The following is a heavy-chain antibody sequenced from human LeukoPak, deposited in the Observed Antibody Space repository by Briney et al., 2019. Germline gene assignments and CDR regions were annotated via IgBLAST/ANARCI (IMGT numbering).Heavy chain of an antibody. CDR1: GFTFSTYT. D-gene: IGHD1-26*01. J-gene: IGHJ3*02. V-gene: IGHV3-21*01. CDR3: AGDPTSSWETAFDI. CDR2: ISSSSSYI. Sequence: GRCLRLSCAASGFTFSTYTMNWVSQDPGNWLEWVSSISSSSSYIYYADSVRGRFTISRDDAKNSLYLQMSSLRAEDTAVYYCAGDPTSSWETAFDIWGQGTMVTVSS.